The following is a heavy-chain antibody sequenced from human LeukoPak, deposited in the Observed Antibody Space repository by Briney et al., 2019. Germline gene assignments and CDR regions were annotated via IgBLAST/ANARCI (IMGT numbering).Heavy chain of an antibody. J-gene: IGHJ4*02. CDR3: ARDLNYYGSGSLDY. V-gene: IGHV3-30*04. CDR1: GSTFSSCA. D-gene: IGHD3-10*01. Sequence: PGGSLRLSCAASGSTFSSCAMHWVRQAPGKGLEWVAVISYDGSNKYYADSVKGRFTISRDNSKNALYLQMNSLRAEDTAVYYCARDLNYYGSGSLDYWGQGTLVTVSS. CDR2: ISYDGSNK.